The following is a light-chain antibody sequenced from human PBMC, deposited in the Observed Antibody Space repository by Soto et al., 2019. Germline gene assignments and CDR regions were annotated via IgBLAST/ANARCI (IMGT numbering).Light chain of an antibody. Sequence: EIVLNQSPATLSVSPGERATLSCRASESINNNYLAWYQQKPVQAPRLLIYGISTRATGVPARFRCSGSGTEITLSISSLQSEDFAVYCCQQDSQWPITFGQGTRLEIK. CDR3: QQDSQWPIT. V-gene: IGKV3-15*01. CDR2: GIS. J-gene: IGKJ5*01. CDR1: ESINNN.